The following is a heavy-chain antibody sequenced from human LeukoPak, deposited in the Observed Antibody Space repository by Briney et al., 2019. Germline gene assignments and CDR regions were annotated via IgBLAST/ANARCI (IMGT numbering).Heavy chain of an antibody. D-gene: IGHD3-16*01. CDR3: ARHYYETYYFDY. CDR2: IYYSGST. CDR1: GGSIGSYY. V-gene: IGHV4-59*08. Sequence: PSETLSLTCTVSGGSIGSYYWSWIRQPPGKGLEWIGYIYYSGSTNYNPSLKSRVTISVDTSKNQFSLKLSSVTAADTAVYYCARHYYETYYFDYWGQGTLVTVSS. J-gene: IGHJ4*02.